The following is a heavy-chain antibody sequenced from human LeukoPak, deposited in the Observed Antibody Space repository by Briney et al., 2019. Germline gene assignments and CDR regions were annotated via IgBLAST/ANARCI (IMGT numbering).Heavy chain of an antibody. CDR2: IKQDGSEK. Sequence: GGSLRLSCAASGFSFSNYWMSWVRQVPGKGLEWVANIKQDGSEKYYVDSVKGRFTISRDNAKNSLYLQMSSLRAEDTAIYYCARDKIVGPTNFDYWGQGTLVTVSS. CDR3: ARDKIVGPTNFDY. D-gene: IGHD1-26*01. CDR1: GFSFSNYW. V-gene: IGHV3-7*03. J-gene: IGHJ4*02.